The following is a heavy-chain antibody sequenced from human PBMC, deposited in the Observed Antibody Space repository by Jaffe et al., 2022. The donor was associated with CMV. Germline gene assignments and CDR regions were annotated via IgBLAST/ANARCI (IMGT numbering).Heavy chain of an antibody. D-gene: IGHD2-15*01. CDR1: GFTFSSYS. CDR2: ISSSSSTI. J-gene: IGHJ4*02. CDR3: AMTLPKYCSGGSCYRFDY. Sequence: EVQLVESGGGLVQPGGSLRLSCAASGFTFSSYSMNWVRQAPGKGLEWVSYISSSSSTIYYADSVKGRFTISRDNAKNSLYLQMNSLRDEDTAVYYCAMTLPKYCSGGSCYRFDYWGQGTLVTVSS. V-gene: IGHV3-48*02.